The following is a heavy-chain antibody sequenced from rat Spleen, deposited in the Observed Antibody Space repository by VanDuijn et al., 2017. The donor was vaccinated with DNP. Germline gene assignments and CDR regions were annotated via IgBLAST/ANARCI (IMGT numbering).Heavy chain of an antibody. D-gene: IGHD1-1*01. CDR2: ITRSGGTT. Sequence: EVQLVESGGDLVQPGRSLKLSCVASGFTFYNYWMTWIRQVPGKGLEWVASITRSGGTTYYPDSVRGRFTISRDNAKSTLYLQMNSLRSEDTATYYCTGVDFTTVAFDYWGQGVMVTVSS. CDR1: GFTFYNYW. CDR3: TGVDFTTVAFDY. V-gene: IGHV5-31*01. J-gene: IGHJ2*01.